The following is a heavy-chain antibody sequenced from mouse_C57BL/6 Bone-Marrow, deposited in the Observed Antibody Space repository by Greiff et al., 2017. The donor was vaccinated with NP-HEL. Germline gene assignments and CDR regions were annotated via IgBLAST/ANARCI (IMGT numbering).Heavy chain of an antibody. Sequence: VQLQQSGPGLVQPSQSLSITCTVSGFSLTSYGVHWVRQSPGKGLEWLGVIWRGGSTDYNAAFMSRLSITKDNSKSQVFFKMNSLPADDTAIYYCAKNSYDYDGYYYAIDYWGQGTSVTVSS. V-gene: IGHV2-5*01. J-gene: IGHJ4*01. CDR1: GFSLTSYG. D-gene: IGHD2-4*01. CDR2: IWRGGST. CDR3: AKNSYDYDGYYYAIDY.